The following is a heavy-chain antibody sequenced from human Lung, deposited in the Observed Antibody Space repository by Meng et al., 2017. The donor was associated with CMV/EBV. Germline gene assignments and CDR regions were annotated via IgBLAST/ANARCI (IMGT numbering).Heavy chain of an antibody. J-gene: IGHJ5*02. V-gene: IGHV1-18*01. CDR3: ARDLQYCGSTSCYDDCFDP. D-gene: IGHD2-2*01. CDR1: GYTFTDYG. CDR2: ISAYNGDT. Sequence: SVXVSXXASGYTFTDYGISWVRQAPGQGLEWMGWISAYNGDTNYARNLRGRVTMTTDTSTTTAYMGLRSLRSDDTAVYYCARDLQYCGSTSCYDDCFDPWGQGTXVTVSS.